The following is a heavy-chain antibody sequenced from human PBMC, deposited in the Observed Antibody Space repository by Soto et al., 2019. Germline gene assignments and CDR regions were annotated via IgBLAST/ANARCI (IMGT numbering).Heavy chain of an antibody. J-gene: IGHJ4*02. CDR3: ARGGHCTNGVCSALDY. CDR1: GGPISTKH. CDR2: IYYGGSA. D-gene: IGHD2-8*01. Sequence: SDTLSLTYTLSGGPISTKHWNWIQQPPGKVLEWIGYIYYGGSANYNPSLKSRVTISVDTSKKQFSLKLSSVTAADTAVYYCARGGHCTNGVCSALDYWGQGTLVTVS. V-gene: IGHV4-59*08.